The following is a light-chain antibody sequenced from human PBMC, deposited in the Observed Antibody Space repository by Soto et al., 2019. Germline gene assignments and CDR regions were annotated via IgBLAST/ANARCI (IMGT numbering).Light chain of an antibody. CDR2: AAS. Sequence: DIQMTQSPSSLSASVGDRVTITCRPSQSISTYLNWYQQKPGKAPTLLIFAASSLQSGVPSRFTGSGSGTDFTLIISSLQPEDFATYYCQQSYSTPQTFGQGTKVEIK. CDR3: QQSYSTPQT. V-gene: IGKV1-39*01. CDR1: QSISTY. J-gene: IGKJ1*01.